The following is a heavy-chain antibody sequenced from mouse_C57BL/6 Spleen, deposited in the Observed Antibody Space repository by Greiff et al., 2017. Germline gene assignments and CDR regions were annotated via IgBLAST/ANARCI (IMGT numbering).Heavy chain of an antibody. D-gene: IGHD1-1*01. CDR2: IYIGNGYT. Sequence: EVKLVESGAELVRPGSSVKMSCKTSGYTFTSYGINWVKQRPGQGLEWIGYIYIGNGYTEYNEKFKGKATLTSDTSSSTAYMQLSSLTSEDSAIYFCAREGAHYYGSSPAWFAYWGQGTLVTVSA. J-gene: IGHJ3*01. CDR3: AREGAHYYGSSPAWFAY. V-gene: IGHV1-58*01. CDR1: GYTFTSYG.